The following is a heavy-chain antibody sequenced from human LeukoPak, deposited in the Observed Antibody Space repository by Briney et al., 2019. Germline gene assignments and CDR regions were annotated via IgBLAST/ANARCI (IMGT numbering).Heavy chain of an antibody. CDR1: GFTFINYW. CDR3: ARGGGFWGDFNY. D-gene: IGHD3-16*01. J-gene: IGHJ4*02. V-gene: IGHV3-7*01. Sequence: GGSLRLSCVASGFTFINYWMSWVRQAPGKGLEWVANMKPDGSERYYVDSVKGRFTISRDNAKNSLYLQMNGLRAEDTAVYYCARGGGFWGDFNYWGQGTLVTVSS. CDR2: MKPDGSER.